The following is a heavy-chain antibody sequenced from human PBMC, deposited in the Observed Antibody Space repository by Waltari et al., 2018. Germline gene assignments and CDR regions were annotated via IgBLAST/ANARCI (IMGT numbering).Heavy chain of an antibody. CDR1: GGTFSSYA. CDR2: ISPIFGTA. J-gene: IGHJ4*02. Sequence: QVQLVQSGAEVKKPGSSVKVSCKASGGTFSSYAISWVRQAPGQGLEWMGGISPIFGTANDAQKCQGRVTITTDESTSTAYMELSSLRSEDTAVYYCAVSAAYCSSTSCLLGYWGQGTLVTVSS. V-gene: IGHV1-69*05. CDR3: AVSAAYCSSTSCLLGY. D-gene: IGHD2-2*01.